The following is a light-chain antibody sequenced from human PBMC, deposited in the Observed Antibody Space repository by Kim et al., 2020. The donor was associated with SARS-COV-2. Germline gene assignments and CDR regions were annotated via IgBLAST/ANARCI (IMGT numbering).Light chain of an antibody. V-gene: IGLV2-14*01. J-gene: IGLJ2*01. CDR3: SSYTTSGTLL. Sequence: QSALTQPASVSGSPGQSITISCTGTSSNIGNYNYVSWYQQHPGKAPKLMIYDVNKRPSGVSYRFSGSKSGNTASLTISGLQAEDEADYYCSSYTTSGTLLFGGGTQLTVL. CDR2: DVN. CDR1: SSNIGNYNY.